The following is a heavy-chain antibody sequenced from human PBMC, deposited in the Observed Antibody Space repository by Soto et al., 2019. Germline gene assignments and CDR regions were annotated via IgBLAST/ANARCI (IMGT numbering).Heavy chain of an antibody. J-gene: IGHJ4*02. Sequence: GGSLSLSCAASGFTFSIYCMHWVRQAPGKGLEWVAVISYDGSNKYYADSVKGRFTISRDNSKNTLYLQMNSLRAEDTAVYYCAKRSGFTGPFDYWGQGTLVTVSS. V-gene: IGHV3-30*18. CDR3: AKRSGFTGPFDY. D-gene: IGHD1-26*01. CDR2: ISYDGSNK. CDR1: GFTFSIYC.